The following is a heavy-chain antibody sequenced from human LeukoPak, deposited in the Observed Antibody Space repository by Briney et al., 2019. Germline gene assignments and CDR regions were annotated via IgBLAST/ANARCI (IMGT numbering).Heavy chain of an antibody. CDR3: AHRLGPSNLAADFDY. D-gene: IGHD6-25*01. Sequence: SGPTLVKPTQTLTLTCTFSGFSLGTSGVGVGWIRQPPRKALEWLALIYWDDDKRYRPSLKSRLTITKDTSKNQVVLTMTNMDPVDTATYYCAHRLGPSNLAADFDYWGQGTLVSVSS. CDR1: GFSLGTSGVG. J-gene: IGHJ4*02. CDR2: IYWDDDK. V-gene: IGHV2-5*02.